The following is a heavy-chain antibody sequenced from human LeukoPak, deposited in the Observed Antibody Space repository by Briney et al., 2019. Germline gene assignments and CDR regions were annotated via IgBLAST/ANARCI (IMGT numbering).Heavy chain of an antibody. CDR2: INPSGGST. J-gene: IGHJ4*02. CDR3: ARGTYYYDSSGYYYDY. CDR1: GYTFTSYY. D-gene: IGHD3-22*01. V-gene: IGHV1-46*01. Sequence: ASVKVSCKASGYTFTSYYMHWVRQAPGQGLEWMGIINPSGGSTSYAQKFQGRVTMTRDTSTSTVYMELSSLRSEDTAVYYCARGTYYYDSSGYYYDYWGQGTLVTVSS.